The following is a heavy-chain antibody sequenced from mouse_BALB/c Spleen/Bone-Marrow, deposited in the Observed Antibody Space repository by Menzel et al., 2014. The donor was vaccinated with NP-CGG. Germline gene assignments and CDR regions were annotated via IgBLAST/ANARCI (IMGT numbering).Heavy chain of an antibody. V-gene: IGHV14-3*02. CDR3: ASWGYDGYFYAMDY. CDR2: IDPANGNT. Sequence: VQLQQSGAELVKPGASVKLSCTASGFNIKDTYMHWVNQRPEQGLEWIGRIDPANGNTKYDPKFQGKATITADTSSNTAYLQLSSLTSEDTAVYYCASWGYDGYFYAMDYWGQGTSVTVSS. J-gene: IGHJ4*01. D-gene: IGHD2-3*01. CDR1: GFNIKDTY.